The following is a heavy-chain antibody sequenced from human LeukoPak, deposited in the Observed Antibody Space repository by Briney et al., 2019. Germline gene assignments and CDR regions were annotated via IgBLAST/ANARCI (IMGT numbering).Heavy chain of an antibody. V-gene: IGHV3-21*01. Sequence: GGSLRLSCAASGFTFSSYSMNWVRQAPGKGLEWVSSIISSSSYIYYADSVKGRFTISRDNAKNSLYLQMNSLRAEDTAVYYCARGPNYYGSGSDAFDIWGQGTMVTVSS. CDR1: GFTFSSYS. D-gene: IGHD3-10*01. J-gene: IGHJ3*02. CDR2: IISSSSYI. CDR3: ARGPNYYGSGSDAFDI.